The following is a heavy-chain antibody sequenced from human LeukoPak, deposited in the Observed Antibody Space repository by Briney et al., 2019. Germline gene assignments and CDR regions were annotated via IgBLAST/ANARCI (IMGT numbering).Heavy chain of an antibody. J-gene: IGHJ6*03. CDR2: IYSSGEI. CDR1: GFSVGDNY. CDR3: ARVRRFPDYYMDV. V-gene: IGHV3-53*01. D-gene: IGHD3-3*01. Sequence: GGSLRLSCAASGFSVGDNYMSWVRQAPGKGLEWVSVIYSSGEIYYIESVKGRFTISRDNSKNTLYLQMNSLRAEDTAVYYCARVRRFPDYYMDVWGEGTTVAVSS.